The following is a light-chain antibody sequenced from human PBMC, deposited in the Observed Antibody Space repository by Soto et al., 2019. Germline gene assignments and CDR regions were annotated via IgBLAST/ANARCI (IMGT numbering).Light chain of an antibody. CDR3: QNYNSAPRT. J-gene: IGKJ4*01. CDR2: GAS. Sequence: DIQMTQSPSTLSASVGDRVTITCRASQSISNYLAWYQQKPGKVPKLLIYGASTLQSGVPSRFSGSGSGTDFTLTINSLQPEDVAAYYCQNYNSAPRTFGGGTKVDIK. V-gene: IGKV1-27*01. CDR1: QSISNY.